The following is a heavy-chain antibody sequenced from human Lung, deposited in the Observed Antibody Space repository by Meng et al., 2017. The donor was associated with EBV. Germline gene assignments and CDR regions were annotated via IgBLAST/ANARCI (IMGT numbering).Heavy chain of an antibody. CDR3: GTLKYTSGFYGPAY. CDR2: ISTNTVNP. J-gene: IGHJ4*02. D-gene: IGHD6-19*01. V-gene: IGHV7-4-1*02. Sequence: QVQLVQSGSELKKPGASVKVYCKASGYIFTNFPMNWVRQAPGQGLEWMGWISTNTVNPTYAQGFTGRFVFSVDTSVSTAYLQISSLKAEDTAVYYCGTLKYTSGFYGPAYWGQGALVTVSS. CDR1: GYIFTNFP.